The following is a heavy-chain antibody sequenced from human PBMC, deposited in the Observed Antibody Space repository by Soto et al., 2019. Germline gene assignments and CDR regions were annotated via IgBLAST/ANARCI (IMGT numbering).Heavy chain of an antibody. CDR1: GGSISSYY. J-gene: IGHJ4*02. D-gene: IGHD3-10*01. V-gene: IGHV4-59*01. CDR3: ARRSLPPRGQKRSYYFDY. CDR2: IYYSGST. Sequence: KPSETLSLTCTVSGGSISSYYWSWIRQPPGKGLEWIGYIYYSGSTNYNPSLKSRVTISVDTSKNQFSLKLSSVTAADTAVYYCARRSLPPRGQKRSYYFDYWGQGTLVTVSS.